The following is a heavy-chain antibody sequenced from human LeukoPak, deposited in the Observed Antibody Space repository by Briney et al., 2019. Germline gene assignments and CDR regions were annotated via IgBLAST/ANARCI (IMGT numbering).Heavy chain of an antibody. D-gene: IGHD3-10*01. CDR2: LYTSGSM. V-gene: IGHV4-61*09. Sequence: SETLSLTCTVSGGSISSGSYDWYWIRQPAGKGLEWIGHLYTSGSMSYNPSLKSRVTIPVDTSKNQFSLKLTSVTAADTAVYYCTKGRGIWGQGTLVTVSS. CDR3: TKGRGI. CDR1: GGSISSGSYD. J-gene: IGHJ4*02.